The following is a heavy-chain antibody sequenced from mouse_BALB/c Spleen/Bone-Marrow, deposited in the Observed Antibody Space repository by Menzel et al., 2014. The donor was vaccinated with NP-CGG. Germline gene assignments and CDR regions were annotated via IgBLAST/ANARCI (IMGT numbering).Heavy chain of an antibody. V-gene: IGHV14-3*02. CDR3: ATYYRYDRRFAY. D-gene: IGHD2-14*01. J-gene: IGHJ3*01. CDR1: GFNIKDTY. Sequence: EVQLQQSGAELVKPGASVKLSCTASGFNIKDTYMHWVKQRPEQGLEWIGRIDPANGNTKYDPKFQGKATITAETSSNTAYLQLSSLTSEDTAVYYCATYYRYDRRFAYWGQGTLVTVSA. CDR2: IDPANGNT.